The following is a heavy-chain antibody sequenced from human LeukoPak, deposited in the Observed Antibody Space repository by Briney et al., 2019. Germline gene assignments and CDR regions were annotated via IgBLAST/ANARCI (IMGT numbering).Heavy chain of an antibody. CDR1: GFTFSNYA. CDR2: INGRGGST. V-gene: IGHV3-23*01. CDR3: AKILGSWYGYYYYHMDV. Sequence: PGGSLRLSCAASGFTFSNYAMSWVRQGPGKGQEWVSSINGRGGSTYYADSVKGRFTISRDNSKNTLYLQMASLRADDTAVYYRAKILGSWYGYYYYHMDVWGKGTTVTVSS. J-gene: IGHJ6*03. D-gene: IGHD6-13*01.